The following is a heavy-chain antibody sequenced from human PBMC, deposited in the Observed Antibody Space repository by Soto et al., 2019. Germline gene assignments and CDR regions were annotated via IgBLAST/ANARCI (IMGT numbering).Heavy chain of an antibody. CDR2: INHSGST. D-gene: IGHD3-3*01. CDR1: GGSFSGYY. Sequence: SETPSLTCAVYGGSFSGYYWSWIRQPPGKGLEWIGEINHSGSTNYNPSLKSRVTISVDTSKNQFSLKLSSVTAADTAVYYCARGHIGHYYYYGMDVWGQGTTVTVSS. J-gene: IGHJ6*02. V-gene: IGHV4-34*01. CDR3: ARGHIGHYYYYGMDV.